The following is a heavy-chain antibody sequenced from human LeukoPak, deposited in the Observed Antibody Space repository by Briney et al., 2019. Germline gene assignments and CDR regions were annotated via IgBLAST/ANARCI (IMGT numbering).Heavy chain of an antibody. Sequence: SETLSLTCTVSGYSISNGYYWGWIRQPPGKGLEWIGSIYHSGSTYYNPSLKSRVTISVDTSKNQFSLKLSSVTAADTAVYYCARDCTSYYYYYMDVWGKGTTVTVSS. J-gene: IGHJ6*03. CDR3: ARDCTSYYYYYMDV. CDR2: IYHSGST. V-gene: IGHV4-38-2*02. CDR1: GYSISNGYY.